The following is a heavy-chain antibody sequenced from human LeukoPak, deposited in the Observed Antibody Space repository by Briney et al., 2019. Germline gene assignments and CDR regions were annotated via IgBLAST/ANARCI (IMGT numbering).Heavy chain of an antibody. J-gene: IGHJ4*02. CDR2: IYYSGST. CDR3: ARESGYSPFDY. D-gene: IGHD4-11*01. V-gene: IGHV4-61*08. CDR1: GGSISSGDYY. Sequence: PSQTLSLTCTVSGGSISSGDYYWSWIRQPPGKGLEWIGYIYYSGSTNYNPSLKSRVTISVDTSKNQFSLKLSSVTAADTAVYYCARESGYSPFDYWGQGTLVTVSS.